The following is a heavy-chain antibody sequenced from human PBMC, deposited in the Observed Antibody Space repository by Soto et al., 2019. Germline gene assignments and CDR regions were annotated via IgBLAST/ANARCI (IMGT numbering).Heavy chain of an antibody. V-gene: IGHV1-3*01. CDR1: GYTFTSYA. J-gene: IGHJ6*02. CDR3: ARSGSSWYYYYYGMDV. D-gene: IGHD6-13*01. CDR2: INAGNGNT. Sequence: ASVKVSCKASGYTFTSYAMHWVRQAPGQRLEWMGWINAGNGNTKYSQKFQGRVTITRDTSASTAYMELSSLRSEDTAVYYCARSGSSWYYYYYGMDVWGQGTTVTVSS.